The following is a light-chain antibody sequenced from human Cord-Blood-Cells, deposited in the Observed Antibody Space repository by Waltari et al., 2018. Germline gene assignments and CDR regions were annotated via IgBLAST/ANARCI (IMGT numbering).Light chain of an antibody. CDR2: KAS. CDR3: QQYNSYSPLT. J-gene: IGKJ4*01. CDR1: QSISSW. Sequence: DIQLTQSPSTLSASVGDRVTITCRASQSISSWLAWYQQKPGKAPKLLIYKASSLERGDPSRFSGSGSGTEFTLTISSLQPDDFATYYCQQYNSYSPLTFGGGTKVEIK. V-gene: IGKV1-5*03.